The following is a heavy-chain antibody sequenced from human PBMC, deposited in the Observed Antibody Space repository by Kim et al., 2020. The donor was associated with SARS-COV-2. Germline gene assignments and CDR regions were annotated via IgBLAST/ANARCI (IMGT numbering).Heavy chain of an antibody. CDR2: ISSSGSTI. Sequence: GGSLRLSCAASGFTFSSYEMNWVRQAPGKGLEWVSYISSSGSTIYYADSVKGRFTISRDNAKNSLYLQMNSLRAEDTAVYYCAREERYFDWLQEVHWFDPWGQGTLVTVSS. V-gene: IGHV3-48*03. CDR3: AREERYFDWLQEVHWFDP. J-gene: IGHJ5*02. CDR1: GFTFSSYE. D-gene: IGHD3-9*01.